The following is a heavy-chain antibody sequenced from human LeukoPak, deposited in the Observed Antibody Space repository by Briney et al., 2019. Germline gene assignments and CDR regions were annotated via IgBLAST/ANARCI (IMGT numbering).Heavy chain of an antibody. J-gene: IGHJ5*02. CDR3: ARVEESGGTLYSWFAP. D-gene: IGHD2-15*01. CDR2: IIPIFCTE. Sequence: SVKVSCEASRGTFSSYALSGVRQAPGQGGEWMGGIIPIFCTENYAQKFQGRVTITADKSTSTHYTEMRRLRSEDTAVYYCARVEESGGTLYSWFAPWGEGTLVTLPS. CDR1: RGTFSSYA. V-gene: IGHV1-69*06.